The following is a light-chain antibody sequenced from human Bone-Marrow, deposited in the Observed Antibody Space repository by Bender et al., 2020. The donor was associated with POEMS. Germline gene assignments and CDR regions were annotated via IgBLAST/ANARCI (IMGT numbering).Light chain of an antibody. CDR2: EVT. CDR3: SSSTSTTSISTYV. V-gene: IGLV2-14*02. Sequence: QSALTQPRSVSGSPGQSVTISCTGTSRDVGSYNLVSWYQQHPGKVPKLMIHEVTKRPSGVSNRFSGSKSGNTASLTISGLQAEDEADYYCSSSTSTTSISTYVFGTGTRVIVL. J-gene: IGLJ1*01. CDR1: SRDVGSYNL.